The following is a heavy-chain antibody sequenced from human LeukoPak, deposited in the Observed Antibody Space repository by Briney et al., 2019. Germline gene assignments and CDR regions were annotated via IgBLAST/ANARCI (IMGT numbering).Heavy chain of an antibody. CDR1: GYTFTDYY. J-gene: IGHJ5*02. Sequence: ASVKVSCKASGYTFTDYYMHWVRQAPGQGLEWMGRINSKSGGTTYAQNFQGRVTMTRDTSTSTAYMELSRLRSDDTAVYYCARSRSGGENWFDPWGQGTLVTVSS. CDR2: INSKSGGT. D-gene: IGHD2-15*01. V-gene: IGHV1-2*06. CDR3: ARSRSGGENWFDP.